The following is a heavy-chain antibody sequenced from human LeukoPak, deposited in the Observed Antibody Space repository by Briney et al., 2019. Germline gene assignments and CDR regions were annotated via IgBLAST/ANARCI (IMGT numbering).Heavy chain of an antibody. CDR1: GGSISGSDYY. D-gene: IGHD3-3*01. CDR2: IYYSGNT. CDR3: ARRRDPYLTTIFGVVTQDWFDP. Sequence: SETLSLTCTVSGGSISGSDYYWTWIRQPPGKGLEWIASIYYSGNTLYNPSLKSRVTMSVDTSKNQFSLKLSSVTAADTAVYYCARRRDPYLTTIFGVVTQDWFDPWGQGTLVTVSS. V-gene: IGHV4-39*01. J-gene: IGHJ5*02.